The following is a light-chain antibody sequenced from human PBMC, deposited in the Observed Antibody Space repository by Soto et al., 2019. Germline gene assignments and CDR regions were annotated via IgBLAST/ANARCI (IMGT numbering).Light chain of an antibody. CDR1: SGSVSTSYY. CDR2: STN. V-gene: IGLV8-61*01. Sequence: QTVVTQEPSFSVSPGGTVTLTCGLSSGSVSTSYYSSWYQQTPGQAPRTLIYSTNIRSSGVPDRFSGSILGDKAALTITGAQADDESDYYCMLYMGSGTHWVFGGGTKVTVL. CDR3: MLYMGSGTHWV. J-gene: IGLJ3*02.